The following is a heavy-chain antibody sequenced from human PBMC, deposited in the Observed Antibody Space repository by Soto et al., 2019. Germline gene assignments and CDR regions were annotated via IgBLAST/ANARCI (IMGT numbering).Heavy chain of an antibody. Sequence: GGSLRLSCAASGFTFSDYYMSWIRQAPGKGLEWVSYISSSGSTIYYADSVKGRFTISRDNAKNSLYLQMNSLRAEDTAVYYCARDRARGYDYSDYWGQGTLVTVSS. V-gene: IGHV3-11*01. CDR1: GFTFSDYY. CDR2: ISSSGSTI. J-gene: IGHJ4*02. CDR3: ARDRARGYDYSDY. D-gene: IGHD5-12*01.